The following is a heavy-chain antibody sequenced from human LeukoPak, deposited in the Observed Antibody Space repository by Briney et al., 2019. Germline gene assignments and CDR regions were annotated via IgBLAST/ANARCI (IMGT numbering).Heavy chain of an antibody. J-gene: IGHJ4*02. CDR2: INWNGGSI. CDR1: GFTFDDYG. D-gene: IGHD6-19*01. Sequence: GGSLRLSCAASGFTFDDYGMSWVRQAPGKGLEWVSGINWNGGSIGYADSVKGRFTISRDNAKNSLYLQMNSLRAEDTALYYCARGWEAVAGFDYWGQGTLVTVS. V-gene: IGHV3-20*04. CDR3: ARGWEAVAGFDY.